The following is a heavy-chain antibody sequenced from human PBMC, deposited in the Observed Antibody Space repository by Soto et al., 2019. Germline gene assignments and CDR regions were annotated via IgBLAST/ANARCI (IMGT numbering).Heavy chain of an antibody. CDR1: GYTFTSYA. J-gene: IGHJ6*03. Sequence: ASVKVSCKASGYTFTSYAMHWVRQAPGQRLEWMGWINAGNGNTKYSQKFQGRVTITRDTSASTAYMELSSLRSEDTAVYYCGRGRGRNYYMDVWGKGTTVTVSS. CDR3: GRGRGRNYYMDV. CDR2: INAGNGNT. V-gene: IGHV1-3*01.